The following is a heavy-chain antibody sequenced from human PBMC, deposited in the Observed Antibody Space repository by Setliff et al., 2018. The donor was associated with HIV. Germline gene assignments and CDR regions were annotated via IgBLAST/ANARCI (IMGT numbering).Heavy chain of an antibody. D-gene: IGHD2-15*01. CDR3: ARAGVVVAATSYYYGMDV. CDR1: GYTFTSYY. CDR2: INPSGGST. V-gene: IGHV1-46*01. J-gene: IGHJ6*02. Sequence: ASVKVSCKASGYTFTSYYMHWVRQAPGQGLEWMGIINPSGGSTSYAQKFQGRVTMTRDTSTSTVYMELSTLRSEDTAVYYCARAGVVVAATSYYYGMDVWGQGTTVTVSS.